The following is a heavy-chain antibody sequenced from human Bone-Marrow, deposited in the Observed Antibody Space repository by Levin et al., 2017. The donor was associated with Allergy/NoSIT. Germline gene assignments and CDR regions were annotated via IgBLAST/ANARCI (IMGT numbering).Heavy chain of an antibody. CDR1: GFTFDDYA. V-gene: IGHV3-9*01. Sequence: GGSLRLSCAASGFTFDDYALHWVRQAPGKGLEWVSGISWNGRTTVYADSMKGRFIISRDNAKNSLYLQMNSLKPEDTAFYYCARDGFSSGWYRIDYWGQGSLVTVSS. J-gene: IGHJ4*02. D-gene: IGHD6-19*01. CDR2: ISWNGRTT. CDR3: ARDGFSSGWYRIDY.